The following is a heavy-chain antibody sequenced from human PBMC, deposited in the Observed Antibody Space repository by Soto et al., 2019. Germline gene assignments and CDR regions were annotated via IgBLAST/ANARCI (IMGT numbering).Heavy chain of an antibody. J-gene: IGHJ4*02. D-gene: IGHD6-6*01. CDR3: ARDRAARPHFDY. V-gene: IGHV4-61*01. CDR2: IYYSGST. Sequence: LSETLSLTCTVSGGSVSSGSYYWSWIRQPPGKGLEWIGYIYYSGSTNYNPSLKSRVTISVDTSKNQFSLKLSSVTAADTAVYYCARDRAARPHFDYWGQGTLVTVSS. CDR1: GGSVSSGSYY.